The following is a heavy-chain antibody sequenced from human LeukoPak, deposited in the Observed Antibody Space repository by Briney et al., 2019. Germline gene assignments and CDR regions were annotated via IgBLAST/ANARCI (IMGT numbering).Heavy chain of an antibody. CDR1: GYTFTSYD. CDR3: ARGSWYRVY. V-gene: IGHV1-8*01. J-gene: IGHJ4*02. CDR2: MNPNSGNT. D-gene: IGHD6-13*01. Sequence: ASVKVSCKASGYTFTSYDINWVRQATGQGRECMGWMNPNSGNTGYAQKFQGRVTMNRNTSISTAYMELSRVRSEDTAVYYCARGSWYRVYRGQGTLVTVYS.